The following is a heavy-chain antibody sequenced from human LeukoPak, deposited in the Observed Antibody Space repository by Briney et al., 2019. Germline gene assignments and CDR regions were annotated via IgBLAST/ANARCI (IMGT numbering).Heavy chain of an antibody. CDR2: IYTSGST. CDR3: ARVTGYMIEDYFDY. Sequence: TSETLSLTCTVSGGSISSYYWSWIRQPAGKGLEWIGRIYTSGSTDYNPSLKSRVTISVETSKNQFSLKLSSVTAADTAVYYCARVTGYMIEDYFDYWGQGTLVTVSS. V-gene: IGHV4-4*07. CDR1: GGSISSYY. D-gene: IGHD3-22*01. J-gene: IGHJ4*02.